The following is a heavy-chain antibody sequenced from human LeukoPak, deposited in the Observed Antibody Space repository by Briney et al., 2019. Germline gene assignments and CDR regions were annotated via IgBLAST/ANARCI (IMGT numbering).Heavy chain of an antibody. CDR3: ARAKGDY. V-gene: IGHV4-59*01. Sequence: KTSETLSLTCTVSGASISSSYWSWIRQPPGKGLEWIAYIYSSGNTNYHPSLKSRVTISVDTSKNQFSLKLASVTAADTAIYYCARAKGDYWGQGTLATVSS. J-gene: IGHJ4*02. CDR2: IYSSGNT. CDR1: GASISSSY.